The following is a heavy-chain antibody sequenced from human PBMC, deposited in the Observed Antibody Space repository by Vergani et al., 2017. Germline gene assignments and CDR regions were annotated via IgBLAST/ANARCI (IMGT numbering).Heavy chain of an antibody. CDR3: ARGSRITGTTLGWFDP. CDR2: INPNRGGT. D-gene: IGHD1-20*01. CDR1: GYTFTGYY. V-gene: IGHV1-2*02. Sequence: QVQLVQSGAEVKKPGASVKVSCKASGYTFTGYYMHWVRQAPGQGLEWMGWINPNRGGTNYAQKFQGRVTMTRDTSISTAYMELSRLRSDDTAVYYCARGSRITGTTLGWFDPWGQGTLVTVSS. J-gene: IGHJ5*02.